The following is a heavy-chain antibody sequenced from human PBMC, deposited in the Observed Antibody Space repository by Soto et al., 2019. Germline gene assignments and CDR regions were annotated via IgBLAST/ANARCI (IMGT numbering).Heavy chain of an antibody. J-gene: IGHJ4*02. V-gene: IGHV1-18*01. D-gene: IGHD3-22*01. CDR2: ISAHNGNT. Sequence: QVQLVQSGAEVKKPGASVKVSCKASGYTFSSYAITWVRQAPGQGLEWMGWISAHNGNTNYAQNFQGRVTMTTDTSTSTAYLELRSLRSDDTAVYYCAREPRVYYDSSGYYWVYWGQGTLVTVSS. CDR1: GYTFSSYA. CDR3: AREPRVYYDSSGYYWVY.